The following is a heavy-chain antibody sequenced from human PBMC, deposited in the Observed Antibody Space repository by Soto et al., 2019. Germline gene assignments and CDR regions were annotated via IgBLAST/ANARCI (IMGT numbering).Heavy chain of an antibody. J-gene: IGHJ6*02. CDR1: GGTFSSYA. Sequence: SVKVSCKASGGTFSSYAISWVRQAPGQGLEWMGGIIPIFGTANYAQKFQGRVTITADESTSTAYMELSSLISEDTALYYCAFYGAKQIDYYGMDVWGQGTTVTVSS. CDR3: AFYGAKQIDYYGMDV. V-gene: IGHV1-69*13. CDR2: IIPIFGTA. D-gene: IGHD4-17*01.